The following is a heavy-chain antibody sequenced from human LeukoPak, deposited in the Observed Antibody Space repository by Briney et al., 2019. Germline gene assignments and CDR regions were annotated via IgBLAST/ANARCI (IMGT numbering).Heavy chain of an antibody. CDR1: GGTFSSYA. CDR2: IIPIFGTA. CDR3: ARGRRYSSSPRGRDWFDP. D-gene: IGHD6-6*01. V-gene: IGHV1-69*05. J-gene: IGHJ5*02. Sequence: GASVKVSCKASGGTFSSYAISWVRQAPGQGLEWMGGIIPIFGTANYAQKFQGRVTITTDESTSTAYMELNSLRSEDTAVYYCARGRRYSSSPRGRDWFDPWGQGTLVTVSS.